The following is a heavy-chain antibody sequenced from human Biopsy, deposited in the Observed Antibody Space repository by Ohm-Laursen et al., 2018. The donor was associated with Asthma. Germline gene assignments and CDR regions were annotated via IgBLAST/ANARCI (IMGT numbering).Heavy chain of an antibody. CDR2: ILPMLGTA. CDR1: GGTFSTFT. V-gene: IGHV1-69*01. J-gene: IGHJ4*02. Sequence: SSVKVSCKASGGTFSTFTITWVRQAPGQALEWMGGILPMLGTANYAQKLQGRVTITADESTTTAYMELSSLRSEDTAVYFCATPPVGSISYFDSWGQGTLVTVSS. CDR3: ATPPVGSISYFDS. D-gene: IGHD1-26*01.